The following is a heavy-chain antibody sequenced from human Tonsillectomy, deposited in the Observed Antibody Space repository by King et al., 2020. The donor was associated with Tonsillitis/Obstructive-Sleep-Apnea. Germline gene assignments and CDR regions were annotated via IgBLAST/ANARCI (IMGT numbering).Heavy chain of an antibody. CDR2: ISSSSSYT. J-gene: IGHJ4*02. V-gene: IGHV3-11*05. CDR1: GFTFSDYY. CDR3: ARPSDFWGGYSY. D-gene: IGHD3-3*01. Sequence: VQLVESGGGLVKPGGSLRLSCAASGFTFSDYYMSWIRQAPGKGLEWVSYISSSSSYTNYADSVKGRFTISRDNAKNSLYLQMTSRRAEDTAVYYCARPSDFWGGYSYWGQGTLVTVSS.